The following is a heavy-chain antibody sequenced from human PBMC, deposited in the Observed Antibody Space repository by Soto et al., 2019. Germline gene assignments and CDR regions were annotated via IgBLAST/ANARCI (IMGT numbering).Heavy chain of an antibody. D-gene: IGHD6-19*01. CDR3: AKDLGYSTGWEPFDY. Sequence: PGGSLRLSCAASGLTFSNYAMSWVRQAPGKGLEWVSAISGSGISTYYADSVKGRFTISRDNSKDTLYLQMNSLRAEDTAVYYCAKDLGYSTGWEPFDYWGQGTLVTVSS. J-gene: IGHJ4*02. V-gene: IGHV3-23*01. CDR1: GLTFSNYA. CDR2: ISGSGIST.